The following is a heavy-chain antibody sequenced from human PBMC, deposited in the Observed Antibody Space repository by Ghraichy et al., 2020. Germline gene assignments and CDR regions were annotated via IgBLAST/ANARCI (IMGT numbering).Heavy chain of an antibody. CDR3: ARGRRRVFRTYYYGMDV. CDR2: IYSGGST. Sequence: GASLNISCAATGFTISSNYMSWVRQATGKGMERVSVIYSGGSTYYADYVKDRITITRDNSKNTLYLQMNSLRAEDTAVYYCARGRRRVFRTYYYGMDVWGQGTTITFSS. CDR1: GFTISSNY. J-gene: IGHJ6*02. V-gene: IGHV3-53*01. D-gene: IGHD3-3*01.